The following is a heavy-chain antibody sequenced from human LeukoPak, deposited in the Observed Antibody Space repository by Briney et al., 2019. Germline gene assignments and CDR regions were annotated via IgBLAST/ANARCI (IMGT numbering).Heavy chain of an antibody. CDR2: IKQDGSAK. V-gene: IGHV3-7*01. D-gene: IGHD2-2*01. J-gene: IGHJ4*02. CDR3: ARVYQSTSGRAIDY. Sequence: GGSLRLSCAASGFTLSSYWMSWVRQAPGKGLEWVANIKQDGSAKDYVDSVKSRFTISRENAKNSLYPQMNSLRVDDTAIYYCARVYQSTSGRAIDYWGQGTLVTVSS. CDR1: GFTLSSYW.